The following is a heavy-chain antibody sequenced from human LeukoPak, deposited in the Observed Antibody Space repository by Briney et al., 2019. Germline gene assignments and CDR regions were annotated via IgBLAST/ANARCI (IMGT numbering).Heavy chain of an antibody. D-gene: IGHD6-6*01. CDR3: ARERRNIAARPNWFDP. CDR2: TYYRSKWYN. J-gene: IGHJ5*02. Sequence: SQTLSLTCAISGDSVSSNSAAWNWIRQSPSRGLEWLGRTYYRSKWYNDYAVSVKSRITINPDSSKNQFSLQLNSVTPEDTAVYYRARERRNIAARPNWFDPWGQGTLVTVSS. V-gene: IGHV6-1*01. CDR1: GDSVSSNSAA.